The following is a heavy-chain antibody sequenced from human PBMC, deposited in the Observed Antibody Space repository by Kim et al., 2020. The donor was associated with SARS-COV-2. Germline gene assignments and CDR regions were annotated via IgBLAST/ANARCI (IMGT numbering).Heavy chain of an antibody. J-gene: IGHJ4*02. Sequence: QKFQGRVTITADESTSTAYMELSSLRSEDTAVYYCARDRFIIAAAGILDYWGQGTLVTVSS. CDR3: ARDRFIIAAAGILDY. V-gene: IGHV1-69*01. D-gene: IGHD6-13*01.